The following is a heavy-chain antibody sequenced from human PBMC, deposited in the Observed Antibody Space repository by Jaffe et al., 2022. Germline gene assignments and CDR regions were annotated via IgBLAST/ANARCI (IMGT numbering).Heavy chain of an antibody. CDR3: ARGGGVDTVIGMIIIHFDY. Sequence: QLQLQESGSGLVKPSQTLSLTCAVSGGSISSGGFSWSWIRQPPGKGLEWIGYIYHSGTTYYNPSLKSRVTISLDRSKNQFSLKLNSVTAADTAVYYCARGGGVDTVIGMIIIHFDYWGQGTLVTVSS. V-gene: IGHV4-30-2*01. J-gene: IGHJ4*02. CDR2: IYHSGTT. CDR1: GGSISSGGFS. D-gene: IGHD3-3*01.